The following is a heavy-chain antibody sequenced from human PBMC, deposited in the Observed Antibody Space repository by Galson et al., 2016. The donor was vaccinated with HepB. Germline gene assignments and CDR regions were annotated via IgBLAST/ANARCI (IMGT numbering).Heavy chain of an antibody. J-gene: IGHJ4*02. CDR1: GGSISSYY. Sequence: SETLSLTCTVSGGSISSYYWSWIRQPPGKGLEWIGYIYYSGSTNYNSSLKSRVTISIDTSKNQFSLKLNSVTAADTAVYYCARGSILRFLEWLPHFDSWGRGTLVTVSS. D-gene: IGHD3-3*01. CDR2: IYYSGST. V-gene: IGHV4-59*01. CDR3: ARGSILRFLEWLPHFDS.